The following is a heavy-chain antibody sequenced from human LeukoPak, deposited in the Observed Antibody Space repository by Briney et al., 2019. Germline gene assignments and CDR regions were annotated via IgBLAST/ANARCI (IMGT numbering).Heavy chain of an antibody. D-gene: IGHD2-2*01. Sequence: GGSLRLSCAASGFTFSSYGMHWVRQAPGKGLEWVAVMWYDGSNKYYAGSVKGRFTISRDNSKNTLYLQMNSLRAEDTAVYYCAREYCSSTSCYGFDYWGQGTLVTVSS. V-gene: IGHV3-33*01. CDR3: AREYCSSTSCYGFDY. CDR1: GFTFSSYG. CDR2: MWYDGSNK. J-gene: IGHJ4*02.